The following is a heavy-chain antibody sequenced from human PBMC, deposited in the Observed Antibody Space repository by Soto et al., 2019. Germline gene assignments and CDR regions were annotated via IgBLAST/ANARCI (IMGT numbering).Heavy chain of an antibody. D-gene: IGHD3-22*01. CDR2: IIPIFETT. V-gene: IGHV1-69*01. CDR3: ARPSRGGSSGLDPRFDY. Sequence: QVQLVQSGAEVKKPGSSVKVSCKASGDTLKSYAISWVRQAPGQGLEWMGGIIPIFETTYYAQRFQGRVTITADESTNTAYMELSSLRSEDTAMYYCARPSRGGSSGLDPRFDYWGQGTLVTVSS. J-gene: IGHJ4*02. CDR1: GDTLKSYA.